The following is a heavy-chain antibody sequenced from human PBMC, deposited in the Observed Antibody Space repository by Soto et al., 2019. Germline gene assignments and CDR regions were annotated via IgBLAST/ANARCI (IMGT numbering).Heavy chain of an antibody. V-gene: IGHV1-69*06. Sequence: QVQLVQAGAEVKKPGSSVKVSCKASGGTFSSYAISWVRQAPGQGLEWMGGIIPIFGTANYAQKFQGRVTITADKSTSTADMELSSLRSEDTAVYYCAREHSSPYLFDPWGQGTLVTVSS. D-gene: IGHD6-6*01. CDR3: AREHSSPYLFDP. J-gene: IGHJ5*02. CDR2: IIPIFGTA. CDR1: GGTFSSYA.